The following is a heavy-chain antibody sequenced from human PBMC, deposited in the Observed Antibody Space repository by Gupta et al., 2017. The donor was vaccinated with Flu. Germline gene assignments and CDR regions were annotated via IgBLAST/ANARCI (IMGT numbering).Heavy chain of an antibody. V-gene: IGHV3-21*01. CDR2: ISSSSSYI. J-gene: IGHJ3*02. D-gene: IGHD3-3*01. Sequence: VRQAPGKGLEWVSSISSSSSYIYYADSVKGRFTISRDNAKNSLYLQMNSLRAEDTAVYYCARTRLEWLLGGAFDIWGQGTMVTVSS. CDR3: ARTRLEWLLGGAFDI.